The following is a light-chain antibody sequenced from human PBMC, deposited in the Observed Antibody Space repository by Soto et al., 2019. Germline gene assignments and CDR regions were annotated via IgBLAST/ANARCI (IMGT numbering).Light chain of an antibody. CDR2: AES. V-gene: IGKV1-39*01. CDR1: QSISSY. CDR3: QHSYSTPFA. Sequence: DIQMTQSPSSLSASVGDRVTITCRASQSISSYLNWYQQKPGKAPKLLIYAESSLQSGVPSRFSGSGSGTDFTLTISSLQPEDFATYYCQHSYSTPFAFGGGTKVEIK. J-gene: IGKJ4*01.